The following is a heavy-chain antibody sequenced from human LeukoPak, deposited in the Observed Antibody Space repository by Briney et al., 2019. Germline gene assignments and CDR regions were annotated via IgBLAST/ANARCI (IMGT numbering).Heavy chain of an antibody. D-gene: IGHD6-13*01. J-gene: IGHJ4*02. V-gene: IGHV3-23*01. CDR1: GFIFSSFA. CDR2: ISGCGGST. Sequence: GGSLRLSCAASGFIFSSFAMSWVRQAPGEGLEWVSVISGCGGSTDYADAVKGRFTISRDNSKNTLSLQMNSLRVEDTAVYYCAKDMRYSSSWYPFDYWGQGTLVTVSS. CDR3: AKDMRYSSSWYPFDY.